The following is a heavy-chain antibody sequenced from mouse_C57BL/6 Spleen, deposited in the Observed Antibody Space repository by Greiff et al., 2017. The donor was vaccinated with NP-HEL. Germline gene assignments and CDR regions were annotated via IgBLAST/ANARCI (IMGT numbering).Heavy chain of an antibody. CDR3: ARLSGYYGSSLVDY. D-gene: IGHD1-1*01. Sequence: DVKLVESGGGLVQPGGSLKLSCAASGFTFSDYYMYWVRQTPEKRLEWVAYISNGGGSTYYPDTVKGRFTISRDNAKNTLYLQMSRLKSEDTAMYYCARLSGYYGSSLVDYWGQGTSVTVSS. CDR1: GFTFSDYY. J-gene: IGHJ4*01. V-gene: IGHV5-12*01. CDR2: ISNGGGST.